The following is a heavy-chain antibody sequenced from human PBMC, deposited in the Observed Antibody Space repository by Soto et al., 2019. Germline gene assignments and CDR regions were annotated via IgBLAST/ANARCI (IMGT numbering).Heavy chain of an antibody. J-gene: IGHJ5*02. CDR2: IYHTGTT. Sequence: QVQLQESGPGLVKPSETLSLTCAVSGGSISTSNWWSWVRQPPEKGLDWIGEIYHTGTTNYNPSCKSGVTISVDTAKTLLSRRLSSVTAAVTAVYYCARGIRTWGEYVHKSFDPWGQGTLVTVSS. D-gene: IGHD3-16*01. V-gene: IGHV4-4*02. CDR1: GGSISTSNW. CDR3: ARGIRTWGEYVHKSFDP.